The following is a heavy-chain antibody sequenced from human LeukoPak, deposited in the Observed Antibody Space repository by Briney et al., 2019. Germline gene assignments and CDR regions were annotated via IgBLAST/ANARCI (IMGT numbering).Heavy chain of an antibody. V-gene: IGHV4-34*01. D-gene: IGHD3-22*01. CDR2: INHSGST. Sequence: KPSETLSLTCAVYGGSFSGYYWSWIRQPPGKGLEWIGEINHSGSTNYNPSLKSRVTISVDTSKNQFSLKLSSVTAADTAVYYCARDMRGDFYDTSGLNWFDPWGQGTLVTVSS. CDR3: ARDMRGDFYDTSGLNWFDP. J-gene: IGHJ5*02. CDR1: GGSFSGYY.